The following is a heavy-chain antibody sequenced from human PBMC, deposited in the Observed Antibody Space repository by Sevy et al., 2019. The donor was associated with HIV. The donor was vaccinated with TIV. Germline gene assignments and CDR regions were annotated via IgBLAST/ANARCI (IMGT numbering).Heavy chain of an antibody. D-gene: IGHD6-25*01. J-gene: IGHJ4*02. CDR2: IWYDGSNK. CDR3: ARDSAQAAFDY. CDR1: GFTFSSYG. Sequence: GGSLRLSCAASGFTFSSYGMHWVRQAPGKGLEWVAVIWYDGSNKYYADSVKGRFTISRDNSKNTLYLQMNSLRAEDTAVYYCARDSAQAAFDYRGQGTLVTVSS. V-gene: IGHV3-33*01.